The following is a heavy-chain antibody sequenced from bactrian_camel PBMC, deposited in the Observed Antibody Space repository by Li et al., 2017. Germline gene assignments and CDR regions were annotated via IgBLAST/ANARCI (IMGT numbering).Heavy chain of an antibody. Sequence: HVQLVESGGGLVQPGGSLRLSCAASGFTFSSYYMSWVRQAPGKGLEWVSSIYRDGTKRYYADSVRGRFTISRDNDKATAYLQMNGLKSDDTALYYCATNWTNGYQYWGQGTQVTVS. CDR2: IYRDGTKR. V-gene: IGHV3-2*01. D-gene: IGHD1*01. CDR3: ATNWTNGYQY. CDR1: GFTFSSYY. J-gene: IGHJ4*01.